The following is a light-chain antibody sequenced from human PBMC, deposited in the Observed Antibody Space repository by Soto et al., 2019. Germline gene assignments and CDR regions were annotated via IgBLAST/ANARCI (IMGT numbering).Light chain of an antibody. CDR3: QQYGSSPWT. Sequence: DIVLMQSPGTLSLSPGERATLSCRASQSVSSNYLAWYQQRPGQAPRLLIYGASSRATGIPDRFSGSGSGSDFTLTICRLEPEDFAVYYCQQYGSSPWTSGQGTKVDIK. CDR2: GAS. CDR1: QSVSSNY. V-gene: IGKV3-20*01. J-gene: IGKJ1*01.